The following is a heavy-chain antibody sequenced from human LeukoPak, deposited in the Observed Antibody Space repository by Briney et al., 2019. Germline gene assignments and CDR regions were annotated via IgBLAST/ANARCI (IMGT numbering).Heavy chain of an antibody. CDR1: GGSISSSSYY. J-gene: IGHJ6*03. V-gene: IGHV4-39*07. Sequence: SETLSLTCTVSGGSISSSSYYWGWIRQPPGKGLEWIGSIYYSGSTNYNPSLKSRVTISADKSKNQVSLKLTSVTAADTAVYYCARLPVIVGAALEYYYYYMDVWGQGTTVTVSS. CDR3: ARLPVIVGAALEYYYYYMDV. CDR2: IYYSGST. D-gene: IGHD1-26*01.